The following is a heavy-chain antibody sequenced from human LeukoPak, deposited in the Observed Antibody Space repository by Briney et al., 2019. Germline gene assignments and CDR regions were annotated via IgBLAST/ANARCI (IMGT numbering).Heavy chain of an antibody. J-gene: IGHJ5*02. Sequence: PSETLSLTCAVYGGSFSGYYWSWIRQPPGKGLEWIGEINHSGSTNYNPSLKSRATISVDTSKNQFSLKLSSVTAADTAVYYCARGEVVAAYRLLVKRGGFDPWGQGTLVTVSS. V-gene: IGHV4-34*01. CDR2: INHSGST. CDR3: ARGEVVAAYRLLVKRGGFDP. D-gene: IGHD2-15*01. CDR1: GGSFSGYY.